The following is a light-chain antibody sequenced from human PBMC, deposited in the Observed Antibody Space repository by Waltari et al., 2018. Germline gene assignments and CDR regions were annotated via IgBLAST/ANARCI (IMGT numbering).Light chain of an antibody. Sequence: DIVMTQSPDSLAVSLGERATINCKSSQTVLHNYNNNNYLAWYQQKPGQPPKLLITWASTRESGVSDRFSGSGSGTDFTLTISSLQAEDVAVYFCHQYYRTPLTFGGGTKVEIK. J-gene: IGKJ4*01. CDR3: HQYYRTPLT. V-gene: IGKV4-1*01. CDR2: WAS. CDR1: QTVLHNYNNNNY.